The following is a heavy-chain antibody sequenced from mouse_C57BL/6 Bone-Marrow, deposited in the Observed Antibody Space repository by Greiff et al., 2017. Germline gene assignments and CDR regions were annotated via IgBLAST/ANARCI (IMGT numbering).Heavy chain of an antibody. D-gene: IGHD3-2*02. V-gene: IGHV3-6*01. CDR3: ARRKDSSGFDY. J-gene: IGHJ2*01. CDR2: ISYDGSN. Sequence: EVKLQESGPGLVKPSQSLSLTCSVTGYSITSGYYWNWIRQFPGNKLEWMGYISYDGSNNYNPSLKNRISITRDTSKNQFFLKLNSVTTEDTATYYCARRKDSSGFDYWGQGTTLTVSS. CDR1: GYSITSGYY.